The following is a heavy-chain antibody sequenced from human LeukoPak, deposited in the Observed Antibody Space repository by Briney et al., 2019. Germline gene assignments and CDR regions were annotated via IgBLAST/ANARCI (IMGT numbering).Heavy chain of an antibody. CDR1: GFTFSSYE. D-gene: IGHD7-27*01. V-gene: IGHV3-48*03. Sequence: GGSLRLSCAASGFTFSSYEMNWVRQAPGKGLEWVSYISSSGSTIYYADSVKGRFTIARDNAKNSLYLQMNSLRDEDTAVYYCARDHNWGFDCWGQGILVTVSS. CDR3: ARDHNWGFDC. CDR2: ISSSGSTI. J-gene: IGHJ4*02.